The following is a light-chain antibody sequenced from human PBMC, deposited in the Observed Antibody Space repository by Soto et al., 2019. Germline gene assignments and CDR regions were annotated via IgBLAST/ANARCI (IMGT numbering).Light chain of an antibody. CDR2: LGS. J-gene: IGKJ2*01. CDR3: MQALQPPLT. V-gene: IGKV2-28*01. Sequence: DIVMPQSPLSLPVTPREPASISSRSSQSLLHSNGYNYLDWYLQKPGQSPQLLIYLGSNRAPGVPDRLSGSESGTGFTLNISRVEAKDVGVYYCMQALQPPLTFGQGTKLEIK. CDR1: QSLLHSNGYNY.